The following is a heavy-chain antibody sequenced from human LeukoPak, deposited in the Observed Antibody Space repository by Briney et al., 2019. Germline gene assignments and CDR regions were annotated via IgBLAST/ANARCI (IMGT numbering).Heavy chain of an antibody. CDR2: INPSGGT. Sequence: ASVKVSCKASGYTFSIYNMHWVRQAPGQGLEWMGIINPSGGTSYAQILQGRITMTRDTSTLYMELSSLRSEDTAVYYCARAHPPHCSSTSCYTLVTASSYYYYMDVWGKGTTVTVSS. CDR1: GYTFSIYN. CDR3: ARAHPPHCSSTSCYTLVTASSYYYYMDV. J-gene: IGHJ6*03. V-gene: IGHV1-46*01. D-gene: IGHD2-2*02.